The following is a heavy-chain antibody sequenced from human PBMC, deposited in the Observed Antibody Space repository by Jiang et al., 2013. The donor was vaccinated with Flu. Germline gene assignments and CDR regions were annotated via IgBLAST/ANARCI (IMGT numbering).Heavy chain of an antibody. CDR2: IYHTGST. CDR1: GGTISTYY. CDR3: ARDDRNWVGLGI. Sequence: LLKPSETLSLTCNVSGGTISTYYWSWIRQSPGKGLEWIGHIYHTGSTTYNPSLESRVTILVDTSRNHFSLKLNSVTAADTAVYYCARDDRNWVGLGIWGQGTRVAVSS. D-gene: IGHD1-14*01. J-gene: IGHJ3*02. V-gene: IGHV4-59*01.